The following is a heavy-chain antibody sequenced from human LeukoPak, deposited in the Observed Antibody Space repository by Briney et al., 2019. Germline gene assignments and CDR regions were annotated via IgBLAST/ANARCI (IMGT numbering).Heavy chain of an antibody. CDR3: SSHLELGFDY. V-gene: IGHV3-20*04. CDR2: INWNGGST. D-gene: IGHD1-7*01. CDR1: GFTFDDYG. Sequence: GGSLRLSCAASGFTFDDYGMSWVRQAPGKGLEWVSGINWNGGSTGYADSVKGRFTISRDNAKNSLYLQMNSLRAEDTALYYCSSHLELGFDYWGQGTLVTVSS. J-gene: IGHJ4*02.